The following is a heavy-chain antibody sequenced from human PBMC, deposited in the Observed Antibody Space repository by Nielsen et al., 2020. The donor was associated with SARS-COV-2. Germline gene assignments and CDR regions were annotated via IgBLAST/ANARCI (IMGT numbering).Heavy chain of an antibody. CDR1: GYRFPNYW. CDR2: IDPSDSYT. J-gene: IGHJ6*03. Sequence: GESLKISCKGSGYRFPNYWIGWVRQTPGKGLEWMGRIDPSDSYTNYSPSFQGHVTISADKSISTAYLQWSSLKASDTAMYYCARHINPKYQLLYESSYYYYYMDVWGKGTTVTVSS. D-gene: IGHD2-2*01. CDR3: ARHINPKYQLLYESSYYYYYMDV. V-gene: IGHV5-10-1*01.